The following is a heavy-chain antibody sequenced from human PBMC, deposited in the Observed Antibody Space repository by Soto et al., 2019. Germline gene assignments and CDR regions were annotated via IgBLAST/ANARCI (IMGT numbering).Heavy chain of an antibody. V-gene: IGHV3-74*01. CDR1: GFSFSAYR. CDR2: INGDGSMT. Sequence: EVQLVEPGGGLVQPGGSLRLSCGASGFSFSAYRMHWVRRAPGKGLVWVARINGDGSMTGYADSVKGRFTVSRDNADNTLCLQMSSLIAEDTAVYYCAREGYSNYDFYYLYMNAWGKGTTVTVSS. J-gene: IGHJ6*03. CDR3: AREGYSNYDFYYLYMNA. D-gene: IGHD4-4*01.